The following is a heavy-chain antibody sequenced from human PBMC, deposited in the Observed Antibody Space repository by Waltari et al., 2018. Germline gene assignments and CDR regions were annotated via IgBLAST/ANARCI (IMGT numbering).Heavy chain of an antibody. CDR2: IYPSGST. Sequence: QVHLQESGPGLVKTSETLSLTCTVSGGSLYSYYWSWVRQPAGKALEGIGHIYPSGSTHYSPSLRSRVTMSVDTSKRQFSLKLSSVTAADTAMYYCARDRYYDSSGYSQSYYYDSWGQGTLVTVSS. CDR3: ARDRYYDSSGYSQSYYYDS. CDR1: GGSLYSYY. D-gene: IGHD3-22*01. J-gene: IGHJ4*02. V-gene: IGHV4-4*07.